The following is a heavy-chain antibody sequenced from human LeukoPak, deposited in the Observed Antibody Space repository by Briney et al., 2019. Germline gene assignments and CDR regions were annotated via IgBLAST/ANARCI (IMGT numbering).Heavy chain of an antibody. CDR1: GFTVSSNY. D-gene: IGHD2-15*01. V-gene: IGHV3-53*01. J-gene: IGHJ3*02. CDR2: IYSGGTT. Sequence: GGSLRLSCAASGFTVSSNYMSWVRQAPGKGLEWVSVIYSGGTTYYADSVKGRFTISRDNSKNTLYLQMNSLRAEDTAVYYCAKDRLWFAKDPDAFDIWGQGTMVTVSS. CDR3: AKDRLWFAKDPDAFDI.